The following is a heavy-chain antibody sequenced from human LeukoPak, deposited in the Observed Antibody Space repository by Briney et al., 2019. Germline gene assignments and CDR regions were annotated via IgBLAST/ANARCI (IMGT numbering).Heavy chain of an antibody. Sequence: PSETLSLTCAVSGGSISSYYWSWIRQPPGKGLEWIGYIYYSGSTNYSPSLRSRVTISVDTSKNQFSLKLSSVTAADTAVYYCARPEVGANGAFDIWGQGTMVTVSS. CDR1: GGSISSYY. D-gene: IGHD1-26*01. CDR3: ARPEVGANGAFDI. CDR2: IYYSGST. V-gene: IGHV4-59*08. J-gene: IGHJ3*02.